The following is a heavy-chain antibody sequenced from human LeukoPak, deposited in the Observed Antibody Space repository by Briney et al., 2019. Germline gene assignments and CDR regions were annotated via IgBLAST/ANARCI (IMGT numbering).Heavy chain of an antibody. Sequence: KPSETLSLTCTVSGGSTSNSSYYWGCIRQPPGKGLEWNGSIYYSGSTYYKPALKSRVTISVDTSKNQFSLKLSSVTAADTAVYYCASPLGYCSGGSCEASAFDIWGQGTMVTVSS. CDR1: GGSTSNSSYY. J-gene: IGHJ3*02. V-gene: IGHV4-39*01. D-gene: IGHD2-15*01. CDR2: IYYSGST. CDR3: ASPLGYCSGGSCEASAFDI.